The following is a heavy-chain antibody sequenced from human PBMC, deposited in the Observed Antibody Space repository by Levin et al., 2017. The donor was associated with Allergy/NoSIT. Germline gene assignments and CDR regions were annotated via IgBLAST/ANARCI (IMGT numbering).Heavy chain of an antibody. D-gene: IGHD2-8*01. Sequence: SCAASGFTVSNTYMSWVRQAPGKGLEWVSVIYGGGDTYYADSVKGRFTISRDNSKNTLYLQMNSLRAEDTAVYYCARDPGFPNGADVWGKGTTVTVSS. CDR2: IYGGGDT. J-gene: IGHJ6*04. CDR3: ARDPGFPNGADV. CDR1: GFTVSNTY. V-gene: IGHV3-53*01.